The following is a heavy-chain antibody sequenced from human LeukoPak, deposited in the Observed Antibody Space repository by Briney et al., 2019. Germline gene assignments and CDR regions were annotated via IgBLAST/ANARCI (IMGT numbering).Heavy chain of an antibody. D-gene: IGHD2-21*02. V-gene: IGHV5-51*01. CDR2: FFPGDSDT. Sequence: GESLKISFKGSGXSFSIYCIGWVRQMPGKGLEWMPIFFPGDSDTRYGPSFQGQVTFSVDKSITTAYLQWSSLKASDTAMYYCARWVTADRGKKDAFDIWGQGTMVTVSS. CDR1: GXSFSIYC. J-gene: IGHJ3*02. CDR3: ARWVTADRGKKDAFDI.